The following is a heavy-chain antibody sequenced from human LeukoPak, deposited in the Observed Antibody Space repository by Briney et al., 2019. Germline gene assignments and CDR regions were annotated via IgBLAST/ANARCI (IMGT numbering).Heavy chain of an antibody. Sequence: ASVKVSRKASGGTFSSYAISWVRQAPGQGLEWMGGIIPIFGTANYAQKFQGRVTITADESTSTAYMELSSLRSEDTAVYYCARWWDGYKSHIWGQGTLVTVSS. J-gene: IGHJ4*02. CDR2: IIPIFGTA. CDR3: ARWWDGYKSHI. V-gene: IGHV1-69*13. CDR1: GGTFSSYA. D-gene: IGHD5-24*01.